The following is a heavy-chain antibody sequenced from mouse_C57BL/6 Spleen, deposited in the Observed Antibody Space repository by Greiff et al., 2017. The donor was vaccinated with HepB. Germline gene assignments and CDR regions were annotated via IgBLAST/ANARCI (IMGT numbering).Heavy chain of an antibody. V-gene: IGHV1-64*01. CDR2: IHPNSGST. D-gene: IGHD4-1*01. CDR3: AREGWDSYYFDY. CDR1: GYTFTSYW. Sequence: QVQLQQPGAELVKPGASVKLSCKASGYTFTSYWMHWVKQRPGQGLEWIGMIHPNSGSTNYNEKFKSKATLTVDKSSRTAYMQLSSLTSADSAVYYCAREGWDSYYFDYWGQGTTLTVSS. J-gene: IGHJ2*01.